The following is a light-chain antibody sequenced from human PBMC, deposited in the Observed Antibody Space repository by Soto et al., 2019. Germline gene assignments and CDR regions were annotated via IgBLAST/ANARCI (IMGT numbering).Light chain of an antibody. Sequence: QSVLTQPASVSGSPGQSITISCPGTSSDVGSHNLVSWYQQYPGKAPKLIIFEVSKRPSGVSNRFSGSKSGSTASLTISGLQAEDEADYYCCSNAASSTYVFGSGTKVTVL. J-gene: IGLJ1*01. V-gene: IGLV2-23*02. CDR1: SSDVGSHNL. CDR2: EVS. CDR3: CSNAASSTYV.